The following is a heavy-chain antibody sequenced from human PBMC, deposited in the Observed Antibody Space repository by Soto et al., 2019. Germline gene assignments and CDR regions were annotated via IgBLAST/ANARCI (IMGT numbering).Heavy chain of an antibody. CDR2: ISSSSSTI. J-gene: IGHJ6*03. D-gene: IGHD3-10*01. Sequence: GGSLSLSCASSGVTFSSYSMNLVRPAPGKGLEWVSYISSSSSTIYYADSVKGRFTISRDNAKNSLYLQMNSLRAEDTAVYYCARYSYGSGSYYKHYYMDGWGKGTTVTVSS. CDR3: ARYSYGSGSYYKHYYMDG. V-gene: IGHV3-48*01. CDR1: GVTFSSYS.